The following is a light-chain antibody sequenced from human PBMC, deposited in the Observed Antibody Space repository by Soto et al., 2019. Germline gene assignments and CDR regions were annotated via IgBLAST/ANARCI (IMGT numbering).Light chain of an antibody. CDR1: QSVSSN. J-gene: IGKJ1*01. CDR2: GAS. V-gene: IGKV3-15*01. Sequence: IVMTQSPVTLSVSPGGRAILSCRASQSVSSNLAWYQQKPGQAPRLLIYGASTRATGIPARFSGSGSGTEFTLTISSLQSEDFAVYYCQQYNNLETFGQGTKVDIK. CDR3: QQYNNLET.